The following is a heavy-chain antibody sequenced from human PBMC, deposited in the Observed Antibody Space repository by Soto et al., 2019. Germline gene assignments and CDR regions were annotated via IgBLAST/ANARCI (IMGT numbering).Heavy chain of an antibody. J-gene: IGHJ5*02. CDR3: ARDNPGGNPETWFDP. D-gene: IGHD2-15*01. V-gene: IGHV1-69*13. CDR2: IIPIFGTA. Sequence: ASVKVSCKASGGTFSSYAISWVRQAPGQGLEWMGGIIPIFGTANYAQKFQGRVTITADESTSTAYMELSSLRSEDTAVYYCARDNPGGNPETWFDPWGQGTLVTVSS. CDR1: GGTFSSYA.